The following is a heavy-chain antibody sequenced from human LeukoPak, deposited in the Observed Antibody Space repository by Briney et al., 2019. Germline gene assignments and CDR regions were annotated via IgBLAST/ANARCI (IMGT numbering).Heavy chain of an antibody. Sequence: ASVEVSCKASGYTFTNYYFHWVRQAPGQGLEWMGIISPSGGTTNYAQKFQGRLTMTRDTSTSTVYMELCSLRSEDTAVYYCARDLSGNKYGHFDYWGQGTLVTVPS. CDR2: ISPSGGTT. D-gene: IGHD1-26*01. V-gene: IGHV1-46*01. CDR1: GYTFTNYY. J-gene: IGHJ4*02. CDR3: ARDLSGNKYGHFDY.